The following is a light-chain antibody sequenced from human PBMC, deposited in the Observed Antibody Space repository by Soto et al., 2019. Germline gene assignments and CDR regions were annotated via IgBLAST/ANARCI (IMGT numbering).Light chain of an antibody. CDR2: GNS. Sequence: QSVLTQPPSVSGAPGQRVTISCTGSSSNIGAGYDVHWYQQLPGTAPKLLIYGNSNRPSGVPDRFSGSKSGTSASLAITGLQAEDEADYYCQSYDSSRYVFGTGTRSPS. CDR1: SSNIGAGYD. CDR3: QSYDSSRYV. J-gene: IGLJ1*01. V-gene: IGLV1-40*01.